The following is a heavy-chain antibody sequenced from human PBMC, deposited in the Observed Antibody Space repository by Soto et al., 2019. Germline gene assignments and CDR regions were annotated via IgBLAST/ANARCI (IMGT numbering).Heavy chain of an antibody. CDR2: IYYSGST. CDR1: GGSISSQY. D-gene: IGHD2-2*01. J-gene: IGHJ5*02. Sequence: SETLSLTCAVSGGSISSQYWTWIRQPPGKGLEWIGYIYYSGSTNYNPSLKSRVTISVDTSKNQFSLKLRSVTAADTAVYYCARGPHCSSTNCYFNTWSDPWGQGTLVTVSS. V-gene: IGHV4-59*11. CDR3: ARGPHCSSTNCYFNTWSDP.